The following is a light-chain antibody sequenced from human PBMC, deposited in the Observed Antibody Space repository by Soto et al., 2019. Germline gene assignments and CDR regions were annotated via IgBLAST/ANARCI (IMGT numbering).Light chain of an antibody. V-gene: IGLV2-14*01. CDR3: SSYTGGYPLV. CDR2: EVS. J-gene: IGLJ1*01. Sequence: QSALAQPASVSGSPGQSIAISCTGTSSDVGAYNYVSWYHQHPGKAPKLIVHEVSDRPSGVSDRFSGSKSGNTASLTISGLQAEDEADYYCSSYTGGYPLVFGTGTKLTVL. CDR1: SSDVGAYNY.